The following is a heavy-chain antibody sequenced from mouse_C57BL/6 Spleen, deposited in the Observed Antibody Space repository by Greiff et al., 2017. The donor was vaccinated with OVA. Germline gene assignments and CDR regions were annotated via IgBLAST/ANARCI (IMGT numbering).Heavy chain of an antibody. CDR1: GFTFSSYA. V-gene: IGHV5-4*03. J-gene: IGHJ2*01. CDR2: ISDGGSYT. CDR3: ARAYDGYYFDY. D-gene: IGHD2-3*01. Sequence: DVKLVESGGGLVKPGGSLKLSCAASGFTFSSYAMSWVRQTPEKRLEWVATISDGGSYTYYPDNVKGRFTISRDNAKNNLYLQMSHLKSEDTAMYYCARAYDGYYFDYWGQGTTLTVSS.